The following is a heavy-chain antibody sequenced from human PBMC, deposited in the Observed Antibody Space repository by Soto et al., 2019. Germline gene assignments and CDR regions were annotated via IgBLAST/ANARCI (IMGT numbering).Heavy chain of an antibody. CDR1: NGSFSDYF. J-gene: IGHJ4*02. D-gene: IGHD6-19*01. V-gene: IGHV4-34*01. CDR2: IKESGFA. CDR3: ARGKSSGPLYYFDT. Sequence: PSETLSLTCGVYNGSFSDYFWNWIRQPPGKGLEWIGEIKESGFATYNPSLKRRVTMSVGTANNQFSLKVTSVTAADTAVYYCARGKSSGPLYYFDTWGQGTLVTVSS.